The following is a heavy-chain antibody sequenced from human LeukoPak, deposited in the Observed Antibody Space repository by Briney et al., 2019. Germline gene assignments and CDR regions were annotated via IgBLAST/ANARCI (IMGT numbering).Heavy chain of an antibody. V-gene: IGHV3-48*03. Sequence: GGSLRLSCAASGFTFSSYEMNWVRQAPGKGLEWVSYISSSGSTIYYADSVKGRFTISRDNAKNSLYLQMNSLRAEDTAVYYCARDQGGGGSAIDFDYWGQGTLVTVSS. J-gene: IGHJ4*02. D-gene: IGHD3-16*01. CDR1: GFTFSSYE. CDR2: ISSSGSTI. CDR3: ARDQGGGGSAIDFDY.